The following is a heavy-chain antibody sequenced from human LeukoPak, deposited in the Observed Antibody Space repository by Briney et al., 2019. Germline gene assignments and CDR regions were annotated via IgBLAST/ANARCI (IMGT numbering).Heavy chain of an antibody. Sequence: GGSLRLSCAASGFASDDYGMSWVRQAPGKGLEWVSGINWNGGSTGYADSVKGRFTISRDNAKNSLYLQMNSLRAEDTALYYCARESSSGWYGEYYFDYWGQGTLVAVSS. CDR2: INWNGGST. J-gene: IGHJ4*02. V-gene: IGHV3-20*04. D-gene: IGHD6-19*01. CDR1: GFASDDYG. CDR3: ARESSSGWYGEYYFDY.